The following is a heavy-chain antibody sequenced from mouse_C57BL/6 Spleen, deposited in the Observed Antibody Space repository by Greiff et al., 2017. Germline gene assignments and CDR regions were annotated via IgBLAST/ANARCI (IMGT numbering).Heavy chain of an antibody. V-gene: IGHV1-18*01. D-gene: IGHD4-1*01. J-gene: IGHJ2*01. CDR2: INPNNGGT. CDR3: ARELGRGDY. CDR1: GYTFTDYN. Sequence: EVKLMESGPELVKPGASVKIPCKASGYTFTDYNMDWVKQSHGKSLEWIGDINPNNGGTIYNQKFKGKATLTVDKSSSTAYMELRSLTSEDTAVYYCARELGRGDYWGQGTTLTVSS.